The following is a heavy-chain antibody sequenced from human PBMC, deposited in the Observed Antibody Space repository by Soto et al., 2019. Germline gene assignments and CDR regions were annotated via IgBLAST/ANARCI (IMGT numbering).Heavy chain of an antibody. CDR3: VRQYYDFWTDYPDFDY. V-gene: IGHV1-18*04. D-gene: IGHD3-3*01. CDR1: CYTFTKYD. J-gene: IGHJ4*02. CDR2: ISPNSGRP. Sequence: ASVKVSCKASCYTFTKYDISCVRQAPGQGLEWLGLISPNSGRPSSAQKFEGRVTMTTDTSTTTAYLELRSLRSDDTAVYYCVRQYYDFWTDYPDFDYWGQGTLVTVSS.